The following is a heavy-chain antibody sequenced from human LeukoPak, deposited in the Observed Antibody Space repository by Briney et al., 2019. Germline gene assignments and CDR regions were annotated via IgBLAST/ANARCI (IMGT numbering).Heavy chain of an antibody. D-gene: IGHD3-9*01. V-gene: IGHV3-30*18. CDR3: AKDQEARYFDWTFDY. J-gene: IGHJ4*02. CDR2: ISYDGSNK. Sequence: GGSLRLSCAASGFTFSSYGMHWVRQAPGKGLEWVAVISYDGSNKYYADSVKGRFTISRDNSKNTLYLQMNSLGAEDTAVYYCAKDQEARYFDWTFDYWGQGTLVTVSS. CDR1: GFTFSSYG.